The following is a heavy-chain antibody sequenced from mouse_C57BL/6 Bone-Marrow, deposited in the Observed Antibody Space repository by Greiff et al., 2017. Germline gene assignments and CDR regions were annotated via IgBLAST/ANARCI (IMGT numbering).Heavy chain of an antibody. J-gene: IGHJ4*01. CDR3: TTWGGSSLGYAMDY. Sequence: EVQRVESGAELVRPGASVKLSCTASGFNIKDDYMHWVKQRPEQGLEWIGWIVPENGDTEYASKFQGKATITADTSSNTAYLQLSSLTSEDTAVYYCTTWGGSSLGYAMDYWGQGTSVTVSS. V-gene: IGHV14-4*01. CDR2: IVPENGDT. D-gene: IGHD1-1*01. CDR1: GFNIKDDY.